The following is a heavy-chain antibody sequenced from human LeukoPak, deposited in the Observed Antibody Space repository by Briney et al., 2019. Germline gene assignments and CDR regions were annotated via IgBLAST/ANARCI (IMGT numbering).Heavy chain of an antibody. Sequence: ASVKVSCKASGYTFNNYYMYWVRQAPGQGLEWMGMINPSGGGTSYAQKFQGRVAMTRDTSTRTVYMEVSSLKPEDTAVYYCARQGAYSSAIGMGYWGQGTLVTVSS. CDR2: INPSGGGT. J-gene: IGHJ4*02. D-gene: IGHD6-19*01. CDR3: ARQGAYSSAIGMGY. V-gene: IGHV1-46*02. CDR1: GYTFNNYY.